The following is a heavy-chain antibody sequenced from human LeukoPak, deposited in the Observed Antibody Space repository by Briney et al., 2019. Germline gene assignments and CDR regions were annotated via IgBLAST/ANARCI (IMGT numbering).Heavy chain of an antibody. V-gene: IGHV4-4*07. CDR1: GGSISSYY. CDR3: ARHLTYYYGSGTVFDY. J-gene: IGHJ4*02. D-gene: IGHD3-10*01. Sequence: SETLSLTCTVSGGSISSYYWSWIRQPAGKGLEWIGRIYTSGSTNYNPSLKSRVTISVDTSKNQFSLKLSSVTAADTAVYYCARHLTYYYGSGTVFDYWGQGTLVTVSS. CDR2: IYTSGST.